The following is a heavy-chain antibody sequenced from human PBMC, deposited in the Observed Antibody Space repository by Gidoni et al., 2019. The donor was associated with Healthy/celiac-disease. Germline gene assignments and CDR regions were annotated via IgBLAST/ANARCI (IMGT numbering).Heavy chain of an antibody. CDR3: ARGSRWLVRGDALDI. CDR2: INHSGST. V-gene: IGHV4-34*01. J-gene: IGHJ3*02. Sequence: QVQLQQWGAGLLTPSETLSLTCAVYGGSFSGYYWSWIRQPPGKGLEWMGEINHSGSTNYNPSLKSRVTISVDTSKNQCSLKRSSVTAADTAVYYCARGSRWLVRGDALDIWGQGTMVTVSS. CDR1: GGSFSGYY. D-gene: IGHD6-19*01.